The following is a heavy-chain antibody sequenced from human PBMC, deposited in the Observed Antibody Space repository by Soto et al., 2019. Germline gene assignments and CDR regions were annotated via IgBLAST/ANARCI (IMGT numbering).Heavy chain of an antibody. CDR3: ARACISSTSCYAGYYYYYMDV. D-gene: IGHD2-2*01. Sequence: GASVKVSCKASGYTFTSYDINWVRRATGQGLEWMGWMNPNSGNTGYAQKFQGRVTMTRNTSISTAYMELSSLRSEDTAVYYCARACISSTSCYAGYYYYYMDVWGKGTTVTVSS. V-gene: IGHV1-8*01. J-gene: IGHJ6*03. CDR1: GYTFTSYD. CDR2: MNPNSGNT.